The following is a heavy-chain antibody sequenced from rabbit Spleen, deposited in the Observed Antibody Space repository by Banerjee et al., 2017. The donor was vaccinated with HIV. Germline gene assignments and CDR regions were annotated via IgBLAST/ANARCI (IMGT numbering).Heavy chain of an antibody. Sequence: QEQLVESGGGLVQPEGSLTLTCTASGFSFGDRDVMCWVRQAPGKGLQWIACINASTGKPVYATWASGRFTISRTSSTTVTLHMTSLTAADTATYFCARAGEGGDGYLNLWGQGTLVTVS. CDR2: INASTGKP. V-gene: IGHV1S45*01. CDR1: GFSFGDRDV. D-gene: IGHD5-1*01. CDR3: ARAGEGGDGYLNL. J-gene: IGHJ4*01.